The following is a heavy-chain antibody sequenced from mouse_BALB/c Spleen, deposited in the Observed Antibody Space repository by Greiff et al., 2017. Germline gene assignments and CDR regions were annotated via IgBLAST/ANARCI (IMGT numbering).Heavy chain of an antibody. CDR1: GFSLSTSGMG. V-gene: IGHV8-12*01. Sequence: QVTLKESGPGILQPSQTLSLTCSFSGFSLSTSGMGVSWIRQPSGKGLEWLAHIYWDDDKRYNPSLKSRLTISKDTSSNQVFLNITSVDTADTATYYCARYDYEGYFDYWGQGTTLTVSS. CDR3: ARYDYEGYFDY. D-gene: IGHD2-4*01. CDR2: IYWDDDK. J-gene: IGHJ2*01.